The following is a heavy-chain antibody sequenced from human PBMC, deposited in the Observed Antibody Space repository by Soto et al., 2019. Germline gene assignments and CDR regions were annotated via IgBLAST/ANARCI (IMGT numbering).Heavy chain of an antibody. Sequence: SETLSLTCTVSGASIRSGDYFWSWIRQPPGKGLEWIGYISYSGSTYYNPSLESRVSVSVDTSTNQLSLKLSSVTAADTAVYYCARDSPAFKFYYYYGMDVWGQGTTVTVSS. J-gene: IGHJ6*02. V-gene: IGHV4-30-4*01. CDR1: GASIRSGDYF. CDR3: ARDSPAFKFYYYYGMDV. CDR2: ISYSGST.